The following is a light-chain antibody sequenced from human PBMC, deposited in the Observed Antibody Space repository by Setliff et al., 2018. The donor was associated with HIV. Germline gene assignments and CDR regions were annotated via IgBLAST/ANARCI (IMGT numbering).Light chain of an antibody. V-gene: IGLV3-21*03. CDR2: DDN. CDR3: QVWDGNSDHYV. J-gene: IGLJ1*01. Sequence: SYELTQPPSVSVAPGKTARITCGGNNSGSKSVHWYQQKPGQDPVLVVYDDNDRPSGIPERFSDSNSGNTATLTISRVEAGDEADYYCQVWDGNSDHYVFGTGTKVTVL. CDR1: NSGSKS.